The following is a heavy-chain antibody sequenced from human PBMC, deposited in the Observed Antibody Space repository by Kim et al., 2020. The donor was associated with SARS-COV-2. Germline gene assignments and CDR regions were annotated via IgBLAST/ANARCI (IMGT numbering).Heavy chain of an antibody. Sequence: GGSLRLSCVASGFTLNDYVMHWVRQAPGTGLEWVAGISWNSGTIGSADSVKGRFTISRDNAKNSLFLQMNRLRPEDTAFYYSAKDGDRVRGRSELIPNWFGTWGQGTLVTVSS. J-gene: IGHJ5*02. CDR2: ISWNSGTI. CDR1: GFTLNDYV. CDR3: AKDGDRVRGRSELIPNWFGT. V-gene: IGHV3-9*01. D-gene: IGHD3-10*01.